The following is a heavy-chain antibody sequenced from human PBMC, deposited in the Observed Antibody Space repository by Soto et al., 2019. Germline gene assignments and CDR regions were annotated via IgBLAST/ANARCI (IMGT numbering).Heavy chain of an antibody. J-gene: IGHJ6*02. CDR2: IKQDGSEK. D-gene: IGHD2-2*01. Sequence: GSLRLSCAASGFTFSSYWMSWVRQAPGKGLEWVANIKQDGSEKYYVDSVKGRFTISRDNAKNSLYLQMNSLRAEDTAVYYCARDPNIVLVPAALRSYYYYYGMDVWGQGTTVTSP. CDR1: GFTFSSYW. V-gene: IGHV3-7*01. CDR3: ARDPNIVLVPAALRSYYYYYGMDV.